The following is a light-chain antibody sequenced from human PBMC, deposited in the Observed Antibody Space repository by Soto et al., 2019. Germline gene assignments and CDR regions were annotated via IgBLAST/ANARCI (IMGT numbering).Light chain of an antibody. CDR1: QSVSSSY. J-gene: IGKJ4*01. Sequence: EIVFTQSPGTLSLSPGERATLSCRASQSVSSSYLAWYQQKPGQAPRLLTYGASTRHTGIPARFSGSGSGTEVTLTISSLQSEDFAVYYCQHYNNGPLTVGGGTKVDI. V-gene: IGKV3-15*01. CDR3: QHYNNGPLT. CDR2: GAS.